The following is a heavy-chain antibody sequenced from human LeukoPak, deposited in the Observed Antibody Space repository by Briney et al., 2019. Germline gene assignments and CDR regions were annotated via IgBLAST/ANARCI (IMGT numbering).Heavy chain of an antibody. CDR1: GFTFSNFR. CDR2: ISSSSTTM. CDR3: ARHSSGPNPDY. J-gene: IGHJ4*02. Sequence: GGSLRLSCVTSGFTFSNFRMNWVRQAPGKGLEWVSDISSSSTTMYYADSVKGRFTISRDNAKNSLYLQMTSLRADDTAVYYCARHSSGPNPDYWGQGTLVTVSS. D-gene: IGHD6-19*01. V-gene: IGHV3-48*04.